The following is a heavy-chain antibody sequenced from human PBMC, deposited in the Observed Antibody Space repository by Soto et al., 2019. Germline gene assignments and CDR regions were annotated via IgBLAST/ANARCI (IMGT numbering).Heavy chain of an antibody. CDR2: ISCSSSYI. J-gene: IGHJ6*02. D-gene: IGHD3-22*01. CDR1: GFTFSPYS. V-gene: IGHV3-21*01. Sequence: DVQLVESGGGLVKPGESLRLSCAASGFTFSPYSMNWVRQAPGKGLEWVSSISCSSSYIYYADSVKGRFTISRDNAKNSLYLQMHSLRAEDTAVYYCARVVDYCDPYYYYGMDVWGQGTTVTVSS. CDR3: ARVVDYCDPYYYYGMDV.